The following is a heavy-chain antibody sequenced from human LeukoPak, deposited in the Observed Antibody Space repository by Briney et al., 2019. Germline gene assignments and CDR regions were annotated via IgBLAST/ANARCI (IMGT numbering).Heavy chain of an antibody. D-gene: IGHD6-19*01. V-gene: IGHV3-23*01. CDR3: TRVSRKYSSGWYDSYYFDY. CDR2: ITGSGRST. Sequence: GGSLRLSCAASGFTFSNYAMNWVRQVPGRGLEWVSAITGSGRSTFYADSVKGRFTMSRDNSKNTVHLQMNSLKTEDTAVYYCTRVSRKYSSGWYDSYYFDYWGQGTLVTVSS. CDR1: GFTFSNYA. J-gene: IGHJ4*02.